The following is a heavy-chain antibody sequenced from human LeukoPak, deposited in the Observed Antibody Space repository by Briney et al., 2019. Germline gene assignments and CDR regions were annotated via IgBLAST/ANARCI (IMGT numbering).Heavy chain of an antibody. CDR1: GGSISSYY. D-gene: IGHD6-19*01. CDR2: IYYSGST. V-gene: IGHV4-59*01. Sequence: NTSEPLSLTCTVSGGSISSYYGSWIRQPPGKGLEWLGYIYYSGSTNYNPSLKSRVTISVDTSKNQLSLKLSSVTAADTAVYYCARVNSSGWYVHYYYYYMDVWGKGTTVTVSS. J-gene: IGHJ6*03. CDR3: ARVNSSGWYVHYYYYYMDV.